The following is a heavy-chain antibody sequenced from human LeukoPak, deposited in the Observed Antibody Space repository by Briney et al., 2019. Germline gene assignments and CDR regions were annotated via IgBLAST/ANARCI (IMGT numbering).Heavy chain of an antibody. CDR1: GFTFSSYG. V-gene: IGHV3-33*06. Sequence: GGSLRLSCAASGFTFSSYGMHWVRQAPGKGLEWVAVIWYDGSNKYYADSVKGRFTISRDNSKNTLYPQMNSLRAEDTAVYYCAKDRVLLWFGELSSWGQGTLVTVSS. CDR2: IWYDGSNK. D-gene: IGHD3-10*01. J-gene: IGHJ5*02. CDR3: AKDRVLLWFGELSS.